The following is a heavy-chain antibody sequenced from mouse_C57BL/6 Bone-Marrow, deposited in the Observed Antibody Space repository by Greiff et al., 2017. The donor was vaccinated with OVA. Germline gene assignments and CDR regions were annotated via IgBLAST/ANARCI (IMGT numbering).Heavy chain of an antibody. Sequence: DVMLVESGGGLVQPGGSMKLSCVASGFTFSNYWMNWVRQSPEKGLEWVAQIRLKSDNYATHYAESVKGRFTISRDDSKSSVYLQMNNLRAEDTGIYYCTGYGSSYWYFDVWGTGTTVTVSS. CDR1: GFTFSNYW. CDR2: IRLKSDNYAT. D-gene: IGHD1-1*01. CDR3: TGYGSSYWYFDV. J-gene: IGHJ1*03. V-gene: IGHV6-3*01.